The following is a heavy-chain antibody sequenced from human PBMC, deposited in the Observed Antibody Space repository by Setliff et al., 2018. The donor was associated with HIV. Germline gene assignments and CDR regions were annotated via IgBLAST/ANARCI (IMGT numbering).Heavy chain of an antibody. CDR2: IFGSGTT. J-gene: IGHJ5*02. CDR3: ARDRSKYGTGSSAYNWFDP. CDR1: TDSISNSH. Sequence: PSETLSLTCSVSTDSISNSHWSWMRQTAGKGLEWIGRIFGSGTTHYNPSLESRVTMSIDTAKKQFFLRLNSVTAADTAVYFCARDRSKYGTGSSAYNWFDPWGPGTLVTV. V-gene: IGHV4-4*07. D-gene: IGHD3-16*01.